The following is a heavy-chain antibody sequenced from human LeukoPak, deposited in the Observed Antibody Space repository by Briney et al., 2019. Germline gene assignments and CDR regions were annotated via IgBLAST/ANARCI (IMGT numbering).Heavy chain of an antibody. D-gene: IGHD2-21*02. CDR2: ISGSGGST. V-gene: IGHV3-23*01. J-gene: IGHJ4*02. CDR3: AKDYYGDVTAIKSQYYFDY. CDR1: GFTFSSYA. Sequence: GGSLRLSCAASGFTFSSYAMSWVRQAPGKGLEWVSAISGSGGSTYYADSVKGRFTISRDNSKNTLYLQMNSLRAEDTAVYYCAKDYYGDVTAIKSQYYFDYWAREPWSPSPQ.